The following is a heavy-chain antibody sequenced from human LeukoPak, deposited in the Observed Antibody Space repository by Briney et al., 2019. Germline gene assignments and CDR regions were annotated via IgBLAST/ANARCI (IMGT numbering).Heavy chain of an antibody. CDR3: ARHRDGYSNQAFDY. D-gene: IGHD5-24*01. J-gene: IGHJ4*02. V-gene: IGHV4-39*07. CDR1: GGSISSSSYY. CDR2: IYYSGST. Sequence: PSETLSLTCTVSGGSISSSSYYWGWIRQPPGKGLEWIGTIYYSGSTYYNPSLKSRVTISVDTSKNQFSLKLSSVTAADTAVYYCARHRDGYSNQAFDYWGQGTLVTVSS.